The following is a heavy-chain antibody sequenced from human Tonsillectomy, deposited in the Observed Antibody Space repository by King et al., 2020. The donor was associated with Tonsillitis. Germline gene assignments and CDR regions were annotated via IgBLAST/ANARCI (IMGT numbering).Heavy chain of an antibody. V-gene: IGHV4-31*03. CDR3: ARGGGSGSYYKVYFDY. D-gene: IGHD3-10*01. J-gene: IGHJ4*02. Sequence: QLQESGPRLVKPSQTLSLTCTVSGGSISSGGFYWSWIRQHPGKGLELIGYIFYTGSAYYNPSLKSRFVMSVDTSKNQFSLNLSSVTAADAAVYYCARGGGSGSYYKVYFDYWGQGALVTVSS. CDR2: IFYTGSA. CDR1: GGSISSGGFY.